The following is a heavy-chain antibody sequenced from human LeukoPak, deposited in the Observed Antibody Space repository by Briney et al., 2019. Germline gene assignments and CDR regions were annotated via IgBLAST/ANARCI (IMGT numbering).Heavy chain of an antibody. D-gene: IGHD6-19*01. CDR2: ISAYNGNT. Sequence: ASVKVSCKASGYTFTSYGISWVRQAPGQGLEWMGWISAYNGNTNYAQKLQGRVTMTTDTSTSTAYMELRSLRSDDTAVYYRAREISIAVAGSSSDAFDIWGQGTMVTVSS. CDR1: GYTFTSYG. V-gene: IGHV1-18*01. CDR3: AREISIAVAGSSSDAFDI. J-gene: IGHJ3*02.